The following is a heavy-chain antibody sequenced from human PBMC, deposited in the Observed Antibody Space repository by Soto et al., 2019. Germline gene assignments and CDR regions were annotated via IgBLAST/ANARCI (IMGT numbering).Heavy chain of an antibody. CDR3: ARDQSSSWYNGTFYFDS. CDR2: IIPLFDAT. J-gene: IGHJ4*02. D-gene: IGHD6-19*01. Sequence: QVQLVQSGAEVRKPGSSVKVSCKASGGTFTTYDISWVRQAPGQGLEWMGGIIPLFDATKYAQKFQGRVTITADKSTGTAYMELSSLRSEDTAMYYCARDQSSSWYNGTFYFDSWGQGTLFTVSS. CDR1: GGTFTTYD. V-gene: IGHV1-69*06.